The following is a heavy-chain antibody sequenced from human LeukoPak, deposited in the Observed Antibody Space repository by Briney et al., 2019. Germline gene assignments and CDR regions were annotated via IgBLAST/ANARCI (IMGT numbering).Heavy chain of an antibody. CDR1: GYTFTGHY. CDR3: ASLFGDYYGSGSYIDY. D-gene: IGHD3-10*01. V-gene: IGHV1-2*02. CDR2: INPNSGGT. Sequence: ASVKVSCKSSGYTFTGHYIHWLRQAPGQGPEWMGWINPNSGGTKYAQIFQGRVTLTRDTSISTAYMELSRLRSDDTAVYYCASLFGDYYGSGSYIDYWGQGTLVTVSS. J-gene: IGHJ4*02.